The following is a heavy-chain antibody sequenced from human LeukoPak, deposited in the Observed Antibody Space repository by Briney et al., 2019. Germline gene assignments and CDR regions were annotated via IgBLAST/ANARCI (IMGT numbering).Heavy chain of an antibody. CDR1: GVSISSYY. J-gene: IGHJ6*03. Sequence: SEPLSLTCTVSGVSISSYYRSWLRQPAARGREWMGRIYTSGSPNYNPSLKSRVTMSVDTSENQFSLTLSSVPAADRGVYYCARDLLLVGAAYYMDVWGKGTTVPVPS. D-gene: IGHD3-10*01. V-gene: IGHV4-4*07. CDR2: IYTSGSP. CDR3: ARDLLLVGAAYYMDV.